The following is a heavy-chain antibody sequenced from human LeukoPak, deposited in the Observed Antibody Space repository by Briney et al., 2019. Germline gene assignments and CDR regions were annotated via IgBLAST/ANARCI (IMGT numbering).Heavy chain of an antibody. CDR1: GGSISSADYS. CDR3: ARAKSQRGYTYGPHTYFDY. D-gene: IGHD5-18*01. V-gene: IGHV4-30-4*01. Sequence: SQTLSLTCTVSGGSISSADYSWSWIRQPPGKGLEWIGYIYYSGSTYYNPSLKSRVTISVDTSKNQFSLRLNSVTAADTAVYYCARAKSQRGYTYGPHTYFDYWGQGTLVTVSS. J-gene: IGHJ4*02. CDR2: IYYSGST.